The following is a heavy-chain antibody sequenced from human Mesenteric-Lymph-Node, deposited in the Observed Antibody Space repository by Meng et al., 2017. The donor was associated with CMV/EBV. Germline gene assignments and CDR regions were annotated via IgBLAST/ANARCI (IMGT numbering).Heavy chain of an antibody. V-gene: IGHV4-34*01. D-gene: IGHD5-12*01. Sequence: LSLTCAVYGGSFSGYYWSWIRQPPGKGLEWIGESNHSGSTNYNTSLKSRVTISVDTSKNQFSLKLSSVTAADTAVYYCARGGYSGYARWGQGTLVTVSS. CDR2: SNHSGST. J-gene: IGHJ4*02. CDR1: GGSFSGYY. CDR3: ARGGYSGYAR.